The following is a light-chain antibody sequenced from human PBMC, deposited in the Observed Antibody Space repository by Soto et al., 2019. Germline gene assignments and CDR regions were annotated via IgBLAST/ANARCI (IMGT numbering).Light chain of an antibody. V-gene: IGKV1-5*01. CDR3: QQRSNWPPIT. J-gene: IGKJ5*01. CDR2: DAS. Sequence: DIKMTQSPSTLSASVGDRVTITCRASQSISSWLAWYQQKPGKAPKLLIYDASSLESGVPSRFSGSGSGTDFTLTISSLEPEDFAVYYCQQRSNWPPITFGQGTRLEI. CDR1: QSISSW.